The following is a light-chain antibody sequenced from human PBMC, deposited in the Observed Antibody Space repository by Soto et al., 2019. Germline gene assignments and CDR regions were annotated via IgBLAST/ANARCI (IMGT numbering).Light chain of an antibody. CDR3: QQYNSYSPWT. CDR2: DAS. Sequence: DIQMTQSPSTLSASVGDRVTITCRASQSISSWLAWYQQKPGKAPKLLIYDASSFESGVPSRFSGSGSGTEFTLTISSLQPDDFATYYSQQYNSYSPWTFGQGTKVEIK. V-gene: IGKV1-5*01. J-gene: IGKJ1*01. CDR1: QSISSW.